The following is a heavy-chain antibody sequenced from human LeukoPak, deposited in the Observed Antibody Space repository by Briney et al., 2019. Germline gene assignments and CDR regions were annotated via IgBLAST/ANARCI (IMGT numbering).Heavy chain of an antibody. CDR1: GFTFSSYA. D-gene: IGHD6-13*01. Sequence: GGSLRLSCAASGFTFSSYAMSWVRQAPGKGLEWVSAISGSGGSTYYADSVKGRFTISRDNAKNSLYLQMNSLRAEDTAVYYCASYGSSWKDYYYYGMDVWGQGTTVTVSS. CDR3: ASYGSSWKDYYYYGMDV. J-gene: IGHJ6*02. V-gene: IGHV3-23*01. CDR2: ISGSGGST.